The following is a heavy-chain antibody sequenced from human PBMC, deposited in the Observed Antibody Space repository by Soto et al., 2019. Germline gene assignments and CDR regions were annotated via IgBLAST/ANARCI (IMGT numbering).Heavy chain of an antibody. CDR3: AASQMGLISVLGT. D-gene: IGHD1-1*01. CDR2: IPNSGGP. J-gene: IGHJ4*02. CDR1: GGSMKSFF. V-gene: IGHV4-59*01. Sequence: SETLSLTCTVSGGSMKSFFWSWVRQPPGKGLEWIGYIPNSGGPTYTPSLKSRVTIAIDTSRNQFSLRLTSVTTADTAVYYCAASQMGLISVLGTWGQGIQVTVS.